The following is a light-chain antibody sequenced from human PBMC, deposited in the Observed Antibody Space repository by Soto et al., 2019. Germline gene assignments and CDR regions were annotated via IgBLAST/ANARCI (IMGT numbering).Light chain of an antibody. V-gene: IGKV3-11*01. Sequence: EIVLTQSPATLSLSPGDRATLSCRASQDVNKYLIWYQQKPGQAPRVLLFDASNRATGVPARFSGSGSGTDFALTISSLEPEDFAVYYCQQRSNWPPWTFGQGTKLEIK. J-gene: IGKJ1*01. CDR1: QDVNKY. CDR2: DAS. CDR3: QQRSNWPPWT.